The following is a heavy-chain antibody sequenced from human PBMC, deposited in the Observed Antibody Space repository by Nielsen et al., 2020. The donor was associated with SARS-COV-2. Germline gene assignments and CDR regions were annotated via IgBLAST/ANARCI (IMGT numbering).Heavy chain of an antibody. CDR1: GFTFDDYA. CDR2: ISWNSGSI. Sequence: SCAASGFTFDDYAMHWVRQAPGKGLEWVSGISWNSGSIGYADSVKGRFTISRDNAKNSLYLQMNSLRAEDTALYYCARDSTGGYSGYGDYWGQGTLVTVSS. J-gene: IGHJ4*02. V-gene: IGHV3-9*01. D-gene: IGHD5-12*01. CDR3: ARDSTGGYSGYGDY.